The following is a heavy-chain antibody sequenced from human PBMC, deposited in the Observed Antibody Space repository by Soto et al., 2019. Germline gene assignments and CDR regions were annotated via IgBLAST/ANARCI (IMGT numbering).Heavy chain of an antibody. V-gene: IGHV4-59*01. CDR3: ARDRIDSGSYFRYYYYGMDV. D-gene: IGHD1-26*01. CDR2: IYYSGST. J-gene: IGHJ6*02. CDR1: GGSISSYY. Sequence: PSETLSLTCTVSGGSISSYYWSWIRQPPGKGLEWIGYIYYSGSTNYNPPLKSRVTISVDTSKNQFSLKLSSVTAADTAVYYCARDRIDSGSYFRYYYYGMDVWGQGTTVTVS.